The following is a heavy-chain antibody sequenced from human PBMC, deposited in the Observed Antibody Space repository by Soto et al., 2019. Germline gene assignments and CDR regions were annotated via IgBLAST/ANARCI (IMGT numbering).Heavy chain of an antibody. J-gene: IGHJ4*02. CDR1: GGSISSYY. CDR2: IYYSGST. Sequence: PSETLSLTCTVSGGSISSYYWSWIRQPPGKGLEWIGYIYYSGSTNYNPSLKSRVTISVDTSKNQFSLKLSSVTAADTAVYYCERASGEMAHFDYWGQGTLVTVSS. D-gene: IGHD6-25*01. CDR3: ERASGEMAHFDY. V-gene: IGHV4-59*01.